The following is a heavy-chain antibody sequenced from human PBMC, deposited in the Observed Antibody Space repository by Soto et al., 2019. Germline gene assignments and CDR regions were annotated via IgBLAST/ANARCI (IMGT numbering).Heavy chain of an antibody. V-gene: IGHV5-51*01. CDR2: IYPGDSDT. CDR1: GYSSTSYW. CDR3: ARGDFLTGYYKYYYYGMDV. Sequence: GASLKISCKGSGYSSTSYWIGWVRQMPGKGLEWMGIIYPGDSDTRYSPAFQGQVTISADKSISTAYLQWSSLKASDTAMYYCARGDFLTGYYKYYYYGMDVWGQGTTVTVS. J-gene: IGHJ6*02. D-gene: IGHD3-9*01.